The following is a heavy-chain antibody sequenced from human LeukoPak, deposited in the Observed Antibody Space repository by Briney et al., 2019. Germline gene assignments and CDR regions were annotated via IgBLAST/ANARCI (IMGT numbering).Heavy chain of an antibody. CDR3: AKGFREGGALDY. J-gene: IGHJ4*02. CDR1: GFTFSSYG. D-gene: IGHD3-16*01. CDR2: ISYDGSNK. Sequence: PGRSLRLSCAASGFTFSSYGMHWVRQAPGKGLEWVAVISYDGSNKYYADSVKGRFTISRDNSKNTLYLQMNSPRAEDTAVYYCAKGFREGGALDYWGQGTLVTVSS. V-gene: IGHV3-30*18.